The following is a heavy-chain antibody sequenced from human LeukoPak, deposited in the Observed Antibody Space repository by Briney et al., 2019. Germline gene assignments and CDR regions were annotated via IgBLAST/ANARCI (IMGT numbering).Heavy chain of an antibody. J-gene: IGHJ4*02. CDR1: GFTFSDYY. V-gene: IGHV3-11*04. CDR3: ARTISEGIAAATLDY. D-gene: IGHD6-13*01. Sequence: GSLRLSCAASGFTFSDYYMSWIRQAPGKGLEWVSYISSSGSTIYYADSVKGRFTISRDNAKNSLYLQMNSLRAEDTAVYYCARTISEGIAAATLDYWGQGTLVTVSS. CDR2: ISSSGSTI.